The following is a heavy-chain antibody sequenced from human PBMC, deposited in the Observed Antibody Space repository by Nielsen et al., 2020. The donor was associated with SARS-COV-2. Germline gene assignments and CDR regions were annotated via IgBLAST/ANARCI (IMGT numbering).Heavy chain of an antibody. V-gene: IGHV1-3*01. Sequence: ASVKVSCKASGDRFTTYGIHWVRQAPGQRLEWMGWINADNGNRQYSHHFLGRVTISRDTSAKMAYMELSSLTSEDTAVYYCARGTDWFDPWGQGTLVTVSS. CDR3: ARGTDWFDP. D-gene: IGHD4-17*01. CDR1: GDRFTTYG. J-gene: IGHJ5*02. CDR2: INADNGNR.